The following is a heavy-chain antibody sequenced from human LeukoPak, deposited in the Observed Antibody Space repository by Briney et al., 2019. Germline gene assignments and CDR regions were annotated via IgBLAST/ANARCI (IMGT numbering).Heavy chain of an antibody. J-gene: IGHJ5*02. CDR3: ARGLWYGSGSPRWFDP. Sequence: SETLSLTCAVHGGSFSGYYWSWIRQPPGKGLEWIGEINHSGSTNYNPSLQSRVTIPVEKTKNQFSLKLSSVTAAETAVYYCARGLWYGSGSPRWFDPWGQGTLVTVSS. CDR2: INHSGST. CDR1: GGSFSGYY. V-gene: IGHV4-34*01. D-gene: IGHD3-10*01.